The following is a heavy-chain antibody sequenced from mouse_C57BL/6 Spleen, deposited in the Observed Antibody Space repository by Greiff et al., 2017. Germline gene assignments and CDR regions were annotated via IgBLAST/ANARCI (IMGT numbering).Heavy chain of an antibody. CDR3: ARDTTVGYFDY. CDR2: IYYSGTI. V-gene: IGHV3-5*01. J-gene: IGHJ2*01. D-gene: IGHD1-1*01. CDR1: GISITTGNSR. Sequence: EVQLVESGPGLVKPSQTVFLTCTVTGISITTGNSRWSWIRQFPGNKLEWIGYIYYSGTITYHPSLTIRTTITRDTAKNQFFLEMNSLTAEDTATYYCARDTTVGYFDYWGQGTTLTVSS.